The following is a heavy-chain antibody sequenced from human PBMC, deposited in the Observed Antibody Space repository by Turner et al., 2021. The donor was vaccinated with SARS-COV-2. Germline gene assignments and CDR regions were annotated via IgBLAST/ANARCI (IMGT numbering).Heavy chain of an antibody. V-gene: IGHV4-39*01. J-gene: IGHJ2*01. Sequence: QLQLEESGPGLVKASETLSLTCGVSVGSVTNCFYFWGWVRQAPGRGLEWIASMSYSEMTYHNPSLRSRVSISKDTSKNQFSLRLTSLPAADTAIYYCATKTHCGSDCYSKYFDLWGRGTQVTVAS. CDR1: VGSVTNCFYF. CDR3: ATKTHCGSDCYSKYFDL. D-gene: IGHD2-21*02. CDR2: MSYSEMT.